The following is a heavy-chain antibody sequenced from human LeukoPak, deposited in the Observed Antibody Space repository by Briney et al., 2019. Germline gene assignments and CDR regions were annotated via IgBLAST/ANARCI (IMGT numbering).Heavy chain of an antibody. J-gene: IGHJ4*02. Sequence: GGSLRLSCSVSGFTFSTYVMHWVRQAPGKGLEYVSAISSNGDNTYYADSVKGRFTISRDNSKNTLYLQMSSLRAEDTAVYYCAKRDSGSHYVDYWGQGTLVTVSS. V-gene: IGHV3-64D*06. CDR2: ISSNGDNT. CDR1: GFTFSTYV. CDR3: AKRDSGSHYVDY. D-gene: IGHD1-26*01.